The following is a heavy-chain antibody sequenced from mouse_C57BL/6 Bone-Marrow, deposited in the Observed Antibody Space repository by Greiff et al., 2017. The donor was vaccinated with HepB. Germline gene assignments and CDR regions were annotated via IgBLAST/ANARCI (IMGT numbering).Heavy chain of an antibody. J-gene: IGHJ1*03. CDR3: ARHGSSYEWYFDV. V-gene: IGHV1-85*01. CDR2: IYPRDGST. D-gene: IGHD1-1*01. CDR1: GYTFTSYD. Sequence: QVQLKQSGPELVKPGASVKLSCKASGYTFTSYDINWVKQRPGQGLEWIGWIYPRDGSTKYNEKFKGKATLTVDTSSSTAYMELHSLTSEDSAVYFCARHGSSYEWYFDVWGTGTTVTVSS.